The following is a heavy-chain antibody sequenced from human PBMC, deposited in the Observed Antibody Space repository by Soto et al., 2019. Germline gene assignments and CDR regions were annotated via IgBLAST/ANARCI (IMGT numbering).Heavy chain of an antibody. V-gene: IGHV3-53*04. D-gene: IGHD1-26*01. CDR1: GFTVSSNY. CDR2: IYSGGST. Sequence: GGSLRLSCAASGFTVSSNYMSWVRQAPGKGLEWVSVIYSGGSTYYADSVKGRFTISRLNSKNTLYLQMNSLRAEDTAVYYCARQGGSATRGYYYYYMDVWGKGTTVTVSS. J-gene: IGHJ6*03. CDR3: ARQGGSATRGYYYYYMDV.